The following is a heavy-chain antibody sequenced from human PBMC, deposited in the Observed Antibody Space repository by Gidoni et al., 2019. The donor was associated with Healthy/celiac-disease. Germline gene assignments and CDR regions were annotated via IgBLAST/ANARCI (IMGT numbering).Heavy chain of an antibody. J-gene: IGHJ4*02. V-gene: IGHV4-39*07. Sequence: QLQLQESGPGLVKPSETLSLTCTVSGGSIRSSSYYWGWIRQPPGKGLEWIGSIYYSGSTYYNPSLKSRVTISVDTSKSQFSLKLSSVTAADTAVYYCWTYTNIGRVTTYYFDYWGQGTLVTVSS. CDR1: GGSIRSSSYY. D-gene: IGHD4-17*01. CDR3: WTYTNIGRVTTYYFDY. CDR2: IYYSGST.